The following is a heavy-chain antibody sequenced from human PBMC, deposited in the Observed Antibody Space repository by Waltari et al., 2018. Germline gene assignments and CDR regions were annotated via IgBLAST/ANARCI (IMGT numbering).Heavy chain of an antibody. V-gene: IGHV4-39*07. Sequence: QLQLQESGPGLVKPSETLSLTCTVSGGSISSSSYYWGWIRQPPGKGLEWIGSIYYSGSTYSNPSLKSRVTISVDTSKNQFSLKLSSVTAADTAVYYCARVRGIAVAGIGAFDIWGQGTMVTVSS. CDR1: GGSISSSSYY. D-gene: IGHD6-19*01. J-gene: IGHJ3*02. CDR2: IYYSGST. CDR3: ARVRGIAVAGIGAFDI.